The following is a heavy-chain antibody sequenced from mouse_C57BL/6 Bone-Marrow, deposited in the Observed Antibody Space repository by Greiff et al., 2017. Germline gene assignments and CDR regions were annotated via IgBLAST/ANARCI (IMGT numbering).Heavy chain of an antibody. CDR2: INPSNGGT. Sequence: VQLQQPGTELVKPGASVKLSCKASGYTFTSYWMHWVKQRPGQGLEWIGNINPSNGGTNYNENFKSKATLTVDKSSSTAYMQLSSLPSEDSAVYYCARKSIYYDYDWYFDVWGTGPTVTVSS. J-gene: IGHJ1*03. D-gene: IGHD2-4*01. CDR1: GYTFTSYW. CDR3: ARKSIYYDYDWYFDV. V-gene: IGHV1-53*01.